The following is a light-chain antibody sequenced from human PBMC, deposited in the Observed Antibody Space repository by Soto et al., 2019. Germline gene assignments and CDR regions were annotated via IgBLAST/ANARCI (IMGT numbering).Light chain of an antibody. CDR1: SSDVGDYNF. CDR2: EVV. V-gene: IGLV2-14*03. Sequence: QSALTQPGSVSGSPGQSITIYCTGTSSDVGDYNFVSWHQQYPGKAPKLLIYEVVNRPSGVSNRFSGSKSGYTASLTISGLQAEDEADYYCSSYSTNRNPVIFGGGTKLTV. CDR3: SSYSTNRNPVI. J-gene: IGLJ2*01.